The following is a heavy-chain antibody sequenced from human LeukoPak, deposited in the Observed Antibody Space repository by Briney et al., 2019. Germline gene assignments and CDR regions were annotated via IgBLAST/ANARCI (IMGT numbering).Heavy chain of an antibody. CDR1: GGSISSYY. V-gene: IGHV4-39*01. D-gene: IGHD1-26*01. J-gene: IGHJ5*02. CDR3: ARVSELNGFDP. Sequence: SETLSLTCTVSGGSISSYYWSWIRQPPGKGLEWIGSIYYSGSTYYNPSLKGRVTISVDASKNQFSLKLSSVTAADTAVYYCARVSELNGFDPWGQGTLVTVSS. CDR2: IYYSGST.